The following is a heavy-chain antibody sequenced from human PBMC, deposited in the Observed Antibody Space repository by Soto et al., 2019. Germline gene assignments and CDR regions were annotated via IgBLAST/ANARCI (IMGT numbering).Heavy chain of an antibody. Sequence: GGSLRLSCAASGFTFSSYGMHWVRQAPGKGLEWVAVIWYDGSNKYYADSVKGRFTISRDNSKNTLYLQMNSLRAEDTAVYYCATGRYGGYDFDYWGQGTLVTVSS. J-gene: IGHJ4*02. CDR1: GFTFSSYG. D-gene: IGHD5-12*01. V-gene: IGHV3-33*01. CDR2: IWYDGSNK. CDR3: ATGRYGGYDFDY.